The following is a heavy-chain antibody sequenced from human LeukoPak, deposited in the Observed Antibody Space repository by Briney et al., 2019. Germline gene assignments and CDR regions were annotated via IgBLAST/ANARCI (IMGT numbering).Heavy chain of an antibody. V-gene: IGHV4-4*07. J-gene: IGHJ4*02. Sequence: SETLSLTCTASGDSINNFYWNWIRQPAGKGLEWIGRIYISGATHYNPSLKSRVTMSVDTSKTQFSLKLSSVTAADTAVYYCARAARVWELLGYYFDYWGQGTLVTVSS. CDR3: ARAARVWELLGYYFDY. CDR1: GDSINNFY. CDR2: IYISGAT. D-gene: IGHD1-26*01.